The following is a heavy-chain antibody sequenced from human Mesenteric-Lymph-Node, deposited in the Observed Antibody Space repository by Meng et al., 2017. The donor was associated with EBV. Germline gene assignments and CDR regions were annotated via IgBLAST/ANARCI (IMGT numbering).Heavy chain of an antibody. Sequence: QVQLQQGGSGRLKPSETLSLPCAGDGESFGGFYWSWVRQAPGKGLEWIGEMNNGGTSNYNPSLESRVTISVDPSKNQFSLNLRSVTAADTAVYYCARVKPSIWFGELFYYFDYWGPGILVTVSS. CDR1: GESFGGFY. V-gene: IGHV4-34*01. D-gene: IGHD3-10*01. CDR2: MNNGGTS. CDR3: ARVKPSIWFGELFYYFDY. J-gene: IGHJ4*02.